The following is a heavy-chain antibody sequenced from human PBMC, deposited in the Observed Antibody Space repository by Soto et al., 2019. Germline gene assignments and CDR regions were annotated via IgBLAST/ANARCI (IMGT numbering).Heavy chain of an antibody. CDR1: GYTFTNYE. V-gene: IGHV1-8*01. J-gene: IGHJ4*02. Sequence: ASVKVSCKASGYTFTNYEINWVRQAPGQGLEWLGWMNPYNGNTVYAQNFQGRVTMTRNTSTSTAYMDFSSLRSEDTAVYYCARGPGDLGYFDYWGQGALVTVSS. CDR3: ARGPGDLGYFDY. CDR2: MNPYNGNT. D-gene: IGHD2-21*02.